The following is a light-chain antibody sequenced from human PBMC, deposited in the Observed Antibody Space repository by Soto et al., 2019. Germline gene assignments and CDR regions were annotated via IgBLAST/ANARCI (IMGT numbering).Light chain of an antibody. V-gene: IGLV2-14*01. CDR2: DVN. CDR3: SSYTTSGTLVV. J-gene: IGLJ2*01. Sequence: QSALTQPASVSGSPGQSVTISCTGTSSNVGGYDYVSWYQQHPGKAPKLMIYDVNNRPSGVSNRFSGSKSGNTASLTISGLQAEDEADYYCSSYTTSGTLVVFGGGTKVTVL. CDR1: SSNVGGYDY.